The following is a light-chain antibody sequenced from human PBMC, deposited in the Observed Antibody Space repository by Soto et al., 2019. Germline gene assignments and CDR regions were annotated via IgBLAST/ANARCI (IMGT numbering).Light chain of an antibody. CDR3: QQYGSSPRT. Sequence: EIVLTQSPGTVSLSPGERATLSCRGSQSVSSSYLAWYQQKPGQAPRLLIYGASSRATGIPDRFSGSGSGTDFTLTISRLEPEDFAVYYCQQYGSSPRTFGQGTKVDIK. CDR2: GAS. V-gene: IGKV3-20*01. J-gene: IGKJ1*01. CDR1: QSVSSSY.